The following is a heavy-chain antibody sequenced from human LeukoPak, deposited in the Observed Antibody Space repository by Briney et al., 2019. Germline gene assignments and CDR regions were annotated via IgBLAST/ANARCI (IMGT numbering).Heavy chain of an antibody. J-gene: IGHJ4*02. Sequence: ASVKVSCKASGYTFTGYYMHWVRQAPGQGLEWMGWINANSGGTNYAQKFQGRVTMTRDTSISTAYMELSSLRSDDTAVYYCARGWGFGSIDYWGQGTLVTVSS. CDR1: GYTFTGYY. CDR3: ARGWGFGSIDY. D-gene: IGHD7-27*01. CDR2: INANSGGT. V-gene: IGHV1-2*02.